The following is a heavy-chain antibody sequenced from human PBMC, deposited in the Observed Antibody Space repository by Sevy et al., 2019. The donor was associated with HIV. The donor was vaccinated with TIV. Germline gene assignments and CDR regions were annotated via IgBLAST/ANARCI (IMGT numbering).Heavy chain of an antibody. CDR3: AKDSNRGGDGVKCYSDYYYFCGLDV. Sequence: GGSLRLSCAASGFPFNDHAMHWVRQVPGKGLEWVSGISCSSRNIGYADSVKGRFTISRDNARHFVYVEMNSLRAEDTVFYYCAKDSNRGGDGVKCYSDYYYFCGLDVWGQGTTVTVSS. V-gene: IGHV3-9*01. D-gene: IGHD2-21*01. J-gene: IGHJ6*02. CDR2: ISCSSRNI. CDR1: GFPFNDHA.